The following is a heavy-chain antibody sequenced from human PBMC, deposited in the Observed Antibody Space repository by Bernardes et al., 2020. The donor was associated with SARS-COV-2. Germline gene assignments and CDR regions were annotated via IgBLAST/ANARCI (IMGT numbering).Heavy chain of an antibody. CDR3: VRGPSDGHGRFEY. V-gene: IGHV3-74*01. Sequence: GGSLRLSCAASGFTFSSYWMHWVRHAPGKGLLWVSRISPDGRTTTYADSVQGRFTISRDNARDTLFLQMNSLKDDDTAVYYCVRGPSDGHGRFEYWGQGTLGTVSS. CDR2: ISPDGRTT. J-gene: IGHJ4*02. CDR1: GFTFSSYW.